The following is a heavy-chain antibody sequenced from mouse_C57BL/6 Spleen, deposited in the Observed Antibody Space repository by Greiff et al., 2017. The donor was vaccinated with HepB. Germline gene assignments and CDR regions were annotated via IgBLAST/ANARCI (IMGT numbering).Heavy chain of an antibody. CDR3: TTKVGRGDY. V-gene: IGHV14-4*01. D-gene: IGHD4-1*01. CDR2: IDPENGDT. J-gene: IGHJ2*01. CDR1: GFNIKDDY. Sequence: VQLQQSGAELVRPGASVKLSCTASGFNIKDDYMHWVKQRPEQGLEWIGWIDPENGDTEYASKFQGKATITADTSSNTAYLQLSSLTSEDTAVYYCTTKVGRGDYGGQGTTLTVSS.